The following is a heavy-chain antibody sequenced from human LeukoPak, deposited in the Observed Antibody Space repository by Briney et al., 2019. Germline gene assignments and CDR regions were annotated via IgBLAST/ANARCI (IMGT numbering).Heavy chain of an antibody. V-gene: IGHV1-18*01. CDR3: AREVVIFPDYYYYGMDV. CDR1: GYTFTSYG. J-gene: IGHJ6*02. D-gene: IGHD3-9*01. Sequence: GASVKVSCKASGYTFTSYGISWVRQAPGQGLEWMGWISAYNGNTKYAQKFQGRVTVTTDTSTSTAYMELRSLRADDTAVYYCAREVVIFPDYYYYGMDVWGQGTTVTVSS. CDR2: ISAYNGNT.